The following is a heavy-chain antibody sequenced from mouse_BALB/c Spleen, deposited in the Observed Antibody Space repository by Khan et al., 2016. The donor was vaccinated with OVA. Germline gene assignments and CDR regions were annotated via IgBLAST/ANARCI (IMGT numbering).Heavy chain of an antibody. Sequence: EVELVESGGGFMQPGGSLKLSCATSGFTFTDYYMYWVRQTPEKRLEWVAYISNRGTTAYYPDTIRGRFTISRDNDKNPLYLQMNRLKADDTAIYYCAREEDGGVLAYWGQGTLVTVSA. V-gene: IGHV5-12*02. CDR1: GFTFTDYY. D-gene: IGHD1-1*02. J-gene: IGHJ3*01. CDR2: ISNRGTTA. CDR3: AREEDGGVLAY.